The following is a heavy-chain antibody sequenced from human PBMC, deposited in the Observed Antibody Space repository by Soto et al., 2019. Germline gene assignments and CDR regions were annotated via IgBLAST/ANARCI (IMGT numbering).Heavy chain of an antibody. Sequence: SETLSLTCTVSGGSINTFYWSWVRQPAGKGLEWIGRIFSSGSTSFNPSLESRVDMSVDTSKNHFSLNLSSVTAADMAVYYCAREGSYSAYNFAHGIQLWSFDFWGQGALVTVSS. CDR2: IFSSGST. V-gene: IGHV4-4*07. CDR1: GGSINTFY. J-gene: IGHJ4*02. D-gene: IGHD5-12*01. CDR3: AREGSYSAYNFAHGIQLWSFDF.